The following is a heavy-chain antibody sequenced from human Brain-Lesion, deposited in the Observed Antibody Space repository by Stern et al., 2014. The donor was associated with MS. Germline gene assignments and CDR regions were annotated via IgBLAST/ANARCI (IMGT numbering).Heavy chain of an antibody. J-gene: IGHJ4*02. CDR3: ARDVGYGDYGTLVLGY. CDR1: GFTFSSYV. Sequence: VQLVESGGGEVQPGGSLRLSCAASGFTFSSYVMHWVRQAPGKGLEWGALIWNDGTNKFYADSVKGRFTISRGNSQNTLHLQMNSLRVEDTAVYYCARDVGYGDYGTLVLGYWGQGTLVTVSS. V-gene: IGHV3-33*01. D-gene: IGHD4-17*01. CDR2: IWNDGTNK.